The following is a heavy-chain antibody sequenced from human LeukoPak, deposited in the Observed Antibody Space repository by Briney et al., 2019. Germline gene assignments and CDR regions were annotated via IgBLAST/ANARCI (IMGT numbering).Heavy chain of an antibody. V-gene: IGHV3-7*01. CDR2: INHNGNVN. CDR3: AVDIVLMVYSKGFDAFDI. CDR1: GFTFSSYW. Sequence: GGSLSLSCAASGFTFSSYWMNWARQAPGKGLEWVASINHNGNVNYYVDSVKGRFTISRDNAKNSLYLQMNSLRAEDTAVYYCAVDIVLMVYSKGFDAFDIWGQGTMVTVSS. D-gene: IGHD2-8*01. J-gene: IGHJ3*02.